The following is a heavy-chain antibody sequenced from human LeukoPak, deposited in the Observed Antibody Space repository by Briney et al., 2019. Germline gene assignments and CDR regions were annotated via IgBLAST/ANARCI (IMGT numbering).Heavy chain of an antibody. CDR3: ARTPYCSSTSCPYYFDY. CDR2: ISAYNGNT. V-gene: IGHV1-18*01. CDR1: GYTFTSYG. D-gene: IGHD2-2*01. J-gene: IGHJ4*02. Sequence: GASVKVSCKASGYTFTSYGISWVRQAPGQGLEWMGWISAYNGNTNYAQKLQGRVTMTTDTSISTAYMELSRLRSDDTAVYYCARTPYCSSTSCPYYFDYWGQGTLVTVSS.